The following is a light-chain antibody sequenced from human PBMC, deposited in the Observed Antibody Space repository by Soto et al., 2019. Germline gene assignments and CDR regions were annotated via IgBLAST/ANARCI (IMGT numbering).Light chain of an antibody. CDR2: GAS. J-gene: IGKJ5*01. CDR1: QSVSSS. Sequence: EIVMTQSPATLSVSPGERATLSCMASQSVSSSLAWYQQKPGQAPRLLIYGASTRATGIPARFSGSGSGTEFTLTISSLQSEDFAVYYCQQYHNWPPITFGQGTRLEIK. V-gene: IGKV3-15*01. CDR3: QQYHNWPPIT.